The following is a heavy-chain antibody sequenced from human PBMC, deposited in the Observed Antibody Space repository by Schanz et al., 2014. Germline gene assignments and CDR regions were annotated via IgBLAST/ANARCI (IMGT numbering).Heavy chain of an antibody. Sequence: QVQLVQSGAEVKKPGASVTVSCQASGYTFTSDSMHWVRQAPGQGLEWMGMINPSGGSTTCTQEFQGRVTMTRDTSTSTVYMELNSLRSKHTAVYYCARDGVDAAAGGNYWGQGTLVTVSS. CDR1: GYTFTSDS. CDR3: ARDGVDAAAGGNY. D-gene: IGHD6-25*01. J-gene: IGHJ4*02. V-gene: IGHV1-46*01. CDR2: INPSGGST.